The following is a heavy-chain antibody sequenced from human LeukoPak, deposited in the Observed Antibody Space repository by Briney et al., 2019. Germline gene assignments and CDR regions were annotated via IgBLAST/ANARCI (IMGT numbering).Heavy chain of an antibody. CDR3: ARVVYSGYDFRGAMDV. J-gene: IGHJ6*03. D-gene: IGHD5-12*01. CDR2: IYYTGST. Sequence: SETLSLTCTISGGSISSYYWSWIRQPPGKGLEWIGYIYYTGSTNHNPSLKSRVTISVDTSKNQFSLKLSSVTAADTAVYYCARVVYSGYDFRGAMDVWGKGATVTVSS. V-gene: IGHV4-59*01. CDR1: GGSISSYY.